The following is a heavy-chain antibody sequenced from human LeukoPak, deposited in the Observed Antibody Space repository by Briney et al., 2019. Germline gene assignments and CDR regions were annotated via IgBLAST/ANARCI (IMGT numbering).Heavy chain of an antibody. CDR2: IIPIFGTA. V-gene: IGHV1-69*06. CDR3: ARDREMATITTGVSPLDY. D-gene: IGHD5-24*01. J-gene: IGHJ4*02. CDR1: GGTFSSYA. Sequence: ASVKVSCKASGGTFSSYAISWVRQAPGQGLEWMGGIIPIFGTANYAQKFQGRVTITADKSTSTAYMGLSSLRSEDTAVYYCARDREMATITTGVSPLDYWGQGTLVTVSS.